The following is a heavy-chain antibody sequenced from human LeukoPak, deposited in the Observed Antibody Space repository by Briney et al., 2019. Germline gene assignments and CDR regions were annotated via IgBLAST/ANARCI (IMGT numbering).Heavy chain of an antibody. CDR1: GGSISPYY. CDR2: IYYSEST. CDR3: ARARGYCSSTSCSLDFGY. J-gene: IGHJ4*02. D-gene: IGHD2-2*01. V-gene: IGHV4-59*01. Sequence: SETLSLTCTHSGGSISPYYWCWIRQPPGKGLEGIGYIYYSESTNYNPYLKSRVTISVVTSKNQFSLRLSSVTAADTAVYYCARARGYCSSTSCSLDFGYWGQGTLVTVSS.